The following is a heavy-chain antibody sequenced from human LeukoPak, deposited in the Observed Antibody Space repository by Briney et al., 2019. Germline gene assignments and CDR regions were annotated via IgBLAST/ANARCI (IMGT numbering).Heavy chain of an antibody. CDR3: AGDRGWTFYL. Sequence: GGSLRLSCAASEFNFAIEWMTWVRQAPGTGLEWVATIKGDGSEKYYVDSVKGRFTISRDNAKNSLYLQMNSLKDEDTAVYYCAGDRGWTFYLWGQGTLVTVSS. CDR2: IKGDGSEK. V-gene: IGHV3-7*01. CDR1: EFNFAIEW. D-gene: IGHD3-10*01. J-gene: IGHJ4*01.